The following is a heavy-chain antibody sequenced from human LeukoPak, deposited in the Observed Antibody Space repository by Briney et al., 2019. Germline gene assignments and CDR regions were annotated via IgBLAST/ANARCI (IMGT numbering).Heavy chain of an antibody. Sequence: ASVKVSCKASGYTSTSYGISWVRQAPGQGLEWMGWISAYNGNTNYAQKLQGRVTMTTDTSTSTAYMELRSLRSDDTAVYYCARGIRYFDWLSTNWFDPWGQGTLVTVSS. CDR3: ARGIRYFDWLSTNWFDP. J-gene: IGHJ5*02. CDR1: GYTSTSYG. D-gene: IGHD3-9*01. CDR2: ISAYNGNT. V-gene: IGHV1-18*01.